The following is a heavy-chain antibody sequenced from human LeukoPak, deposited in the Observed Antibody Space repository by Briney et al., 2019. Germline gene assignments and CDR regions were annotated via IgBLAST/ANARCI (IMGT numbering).Heavy chain of an antibody. D-gene: IGHD3-10*01. J-gene: IGHJ4*02. CDR1: GGSISSPSYY. Sequence: SETLSLTCTVSGGSISSPSYYWGWIRQPPGKGLEWIGTVFYRGRTYYAPSLKTRVTISVDTSKKQFSLKLSSVAAADTAVYYCAREGARFGEFYYWGQGTLVTVSS. CDR3: AREGARFGEFYY. V-gene: IGHV4-39*07. CDR2: VFYRGRT.